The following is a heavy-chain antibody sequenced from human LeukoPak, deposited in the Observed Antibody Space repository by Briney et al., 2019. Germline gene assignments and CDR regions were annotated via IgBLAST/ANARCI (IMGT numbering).Heavy chain of an antibody. D-gene: IGHD1-26*01. Sequence: GASVKVSCKASGYTFTSYGISWVRQAPGQGLEWMGWISAYNGNTNYAQKLQGRVTMTTDTSTSTAYMELRSLRSDDTAVYYCARECPLTRDSGSYYYYGMDVWGQGTTVTVSS. CDR3: ARECPLTRDSGSYYYYGMDV. CDR1: GYTFTSYG. CDR2: ISAYNGNT. J-gene: IGHJ6*02. V-gene: IGHV1-18*01.